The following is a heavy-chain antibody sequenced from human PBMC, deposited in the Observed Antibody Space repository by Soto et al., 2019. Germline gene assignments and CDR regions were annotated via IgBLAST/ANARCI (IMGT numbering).Heavy chain of an antibody. J-gene: IGHJ5*02. CDR3: AGKNYYDTLRWFDP. Sequence: SETLSLTCAVSGGSISSSNWWSWVRQPPGKGLGWIGEIYHSGSTNYNPSLKSRVTISVDKSKNQFSLKLSSVTAADTAVYYCAGKNYYDTLRWFDPWGQGTLVTVSS. CDR2: IYHSGST. CDR1: GGSISSSNW. D-gene: IGHD3-22*01. V-gene: IGHV4-4*02.